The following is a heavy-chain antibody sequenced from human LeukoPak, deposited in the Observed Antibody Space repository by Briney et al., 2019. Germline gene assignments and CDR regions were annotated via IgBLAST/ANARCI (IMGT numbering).Heavy chain of an antibody. CDR3: AKHGFSGGSCYYFDY. CDR2: IRVSGGST. J-gene: IGHJ4*02. V-gene: IGHV3-23*01. D-gene: IGHD2-15*01. Sequence: GGSLSLSCAASAFTFSSYAMSCARHAPGQGLEWLSGIRVSGGSTYYGDSVKGRFTISRDNSKNTVYVQMNSLRADDTAVYYGAKHGFSGGSCYYFDYWGQGTLLTVSS. CDR1: AFTFSSYA.